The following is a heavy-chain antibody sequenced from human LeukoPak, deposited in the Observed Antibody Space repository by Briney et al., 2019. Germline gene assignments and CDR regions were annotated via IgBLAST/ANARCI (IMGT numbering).Heavy chain of an antibody. CDR1: GFTFDDYA. CDR3: AKDQTYYYDSASFDY. CDR2: TSGDGGST. V-gene: IGHV3-43*02. Sequence: PGGSLRLSCAASGFTFDDYAMHWVRQAPGKGLEWVSLTSGDGGSTYYADSVKGRFTISRDNSKNSLYLQMNSLRTEDTALYYCAKDQTYYYDSASFDYWGQGTLVTVSS. J-gene: IGHJ4*02. D-gene: IGHD3-22*01.